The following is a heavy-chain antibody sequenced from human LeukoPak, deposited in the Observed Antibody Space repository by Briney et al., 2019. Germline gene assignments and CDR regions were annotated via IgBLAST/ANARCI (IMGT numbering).Heavy chain of an antibody. Sequence: GASVKVSCKASGYTFTGYYMHWVRQAPGQGLEWMGWINPNSGGTNYAQKFQGRVTMTRDTSISTAYMELSRLRSDDTAVYYCAREAQSPMTTVTTAQDYDAFDIWGQGTMVTVSS. J-gene: IGHJ3*02. CDR2: INPNSGGT. D-gene: IGHD4-17*01. CDR3: AREAQSPMTTVTTAQDYDAFDI. V-gene: IGHV1-2*02. CDR1: GYTFTGYY.